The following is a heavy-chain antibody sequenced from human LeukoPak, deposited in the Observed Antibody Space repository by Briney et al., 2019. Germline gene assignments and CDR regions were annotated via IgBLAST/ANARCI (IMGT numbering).Heavy chain of an antibody. Sequence: GGSLRLSCAASGFTFSSYSMHWVRQAPGKGLEWVAVISYDGSNKYYADSVKGRFTISRDNSKNTLYLQMNGLRAEDTAVYYCAREEEGDAFDIWGQGTMVTVSS. V-gene: IGHV3-30*03. J-gene: IGHJ3*02. CDR1: GFTFSSYS. CDR2: ISYDGSNK. CDR3: AREEEGDAFDI.